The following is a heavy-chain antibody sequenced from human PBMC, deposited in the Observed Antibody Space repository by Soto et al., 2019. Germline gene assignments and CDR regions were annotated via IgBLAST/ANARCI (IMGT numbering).Heavy chain of an antibody. J-gene: IGHJ4*02. CDR3: ARDPGYCVTSSCSLGPFDY. CDR2: ISTYNGNT. V-gene: IGHV1-18*01. D-gene: IGHD2-2*01. CDR1: GYTFTSYA. Sequence: QVQLVQSGAEVKKPGASVKVSCKTSGYTFTSYAISWVRQAPGQGLEWMGWISTYNGNTKYAQKLQGRVTMTTDTSTSTAHMELRSLRADDAAVYYCARDPGYCVTSSCSLGPFDYWGQGPLVTVSS.